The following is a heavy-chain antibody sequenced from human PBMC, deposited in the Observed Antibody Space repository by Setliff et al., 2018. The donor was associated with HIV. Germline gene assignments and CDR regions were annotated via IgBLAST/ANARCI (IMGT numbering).Heavy chain of an antibody. J-gene: IGHJ4*02. V-gene: IGHV4-34*01. D-gene: IGHD2-15*01. CDR2: IIHSGGT. CDR1: GGSFSGYY. Sequence: SETLSLTCAVYGGSFSGYYWTWIRQPPGRGPEWIGEIIHSGGTDYNRSLKSRVTISVDTSKNQFSLNLSSVTAADTAVYYCARGGLGVVGAIDYWSQGTPVTVSS. CDR3: ARGGLGVVGAIDY.